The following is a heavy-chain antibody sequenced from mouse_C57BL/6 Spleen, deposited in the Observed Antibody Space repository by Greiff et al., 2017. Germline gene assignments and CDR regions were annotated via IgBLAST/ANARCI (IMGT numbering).Heavy chain of an antibody. CDR3: ARLLPYYGSSPYWYFDV. J-gene: IGHJ1*03. CDR1: GFTFSDYG. V-gene: IGHV5-17*01. CDR2: ISSGSSTI. Sequence: EVKLMESGGGLVKPGGSLKLSCAASGFTFSDYGMHWVRQAPEKGLEWVAYISSGSSTIYYADTVKGRFTISRDNAKNTLFLQMTSLRSEDPAMYYCARLLPYYGSSPYWYFDVWGTGTTVTVSS. D-gene: IGHD1-1*01.